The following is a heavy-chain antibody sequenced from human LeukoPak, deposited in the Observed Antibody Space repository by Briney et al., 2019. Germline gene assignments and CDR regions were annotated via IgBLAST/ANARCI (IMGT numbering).Heavy chain of an antibody. CDR2: IGGSASGT. CDR1: GFTFSSYT. V-gene: IGHV3-23*01. D-gene: IGHD2-15*01. J-gene: IGHJ4*02. CDR3: AKGGDGSYYSRADC. Sequence: GGSLRLSCAASGFTFSSYTMTWVRQAPGKGLEWVSTIGGSASGTFCADSVKARLTISRENSKNTLYLQMNSLRAEDTAVYYCAKGGDGSYYSRADCWGQGTLVTVSS.